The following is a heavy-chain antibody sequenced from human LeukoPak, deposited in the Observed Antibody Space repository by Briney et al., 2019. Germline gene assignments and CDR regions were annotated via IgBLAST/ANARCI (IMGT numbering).Heavy chain of an antibody. D-gene: IGHD1-26*01. J-gene: IGHJ4*02. CDR2: IRSSGAPI. V-gene: IGHV3-48*01. CDR3: ARDPHSLDY. CDR1: GFTFSSYS. Sequence: GGSLRLSCAASGFTFSSYSMNWVRQAPGKSLEWVAYIRSSGAPIFYADSVKGRFTIPRDNAKNSVYLQMNSLSAEDTAVYYCARDPHSLDYWGQGTLVTVSS.